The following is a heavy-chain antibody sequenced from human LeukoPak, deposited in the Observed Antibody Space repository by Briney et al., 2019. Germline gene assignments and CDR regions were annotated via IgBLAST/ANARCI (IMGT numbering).Heavy chain of an antibody. CDR1: GGSISSSSYY. V-gene: IGHV4-39*01. D-gene: IGHD3-3*01. Sequence: PSETLSLTCTVSGGSISSSSYYWGWIRQPPGKGLEWIGSIYYSGSTYYNPSLKSRVTISVDTSKNQFSLKLSSVTAADTAVYYCARYFGVVIPNFDYWGQGTLVTVSS. J-gene: IGHJ4*02. CDR3: ARYFGVVIPNFDY. CDR2: IYYSGST.